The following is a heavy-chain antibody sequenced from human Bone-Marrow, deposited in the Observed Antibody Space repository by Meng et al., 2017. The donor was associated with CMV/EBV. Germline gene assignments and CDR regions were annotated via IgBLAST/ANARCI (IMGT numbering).Heavy chain of an antibody. V-gene: IGHV5-51*01. CDR3: ARPPLGYCSSTSCFSAFDI. J-gene: IGHJ3*02. Sequence: GESLKISCKGSGYSFTSYWIGWVRQMPGKGLEWMGIVYPGDSDTRYSPSFQGQVTISADKSISTAYLQWSSLKASDTAMYYCARPPLGYCSSTSCFSAFDIWGQGTTVTFSS. CDR2: VYPGDSDT. D-gene: IGHD2-2*01. CDR1: GYSFTSYW.